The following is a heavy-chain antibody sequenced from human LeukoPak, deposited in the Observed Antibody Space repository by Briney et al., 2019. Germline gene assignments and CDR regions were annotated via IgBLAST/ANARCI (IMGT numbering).Heavy chain of an antibody. Sequence: ASVKVSCKASGYTFTSFYMHWVRQAPGQGLEWMGIINPSGGSTGYAQKFQGRVTMTTDTSTSTAYMELRSLRSDDTAVYYCARDPVPNSSDDKGAFDIWGQGTMVTVSS. CDR2: INPSGGST. CDR1: GYTFTSFY. CDR3: ARDPVPNSSDDKGAFDI. V-gene: IGHV1-46*01. J-gene: IGHJ3*02. D-gene: IGHD3-22*01.